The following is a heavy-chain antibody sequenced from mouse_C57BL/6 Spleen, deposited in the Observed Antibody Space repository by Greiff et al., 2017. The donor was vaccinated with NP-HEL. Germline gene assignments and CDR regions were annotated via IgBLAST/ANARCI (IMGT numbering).Heavy chain of an antibody. J-gene: IGHJ2*01. CDR1: GYTFTSYW. Sequence: QVQLQQPGAELVKPGASVKLSCKASGYTFTSYWMQWVKQRPGQGLEWIGEIDPSDSYTNYNQQFKGKATLTVDTSSSTAYMQLSSLTSEDAAVYYCASYYDYDLDYWGQGTTLTVSS. CDR2: IDPSDSYT. CDR3: ASYYDYDLDY. D-gene: IGHD2-4*01. V-gene: IGHV1-50*01.